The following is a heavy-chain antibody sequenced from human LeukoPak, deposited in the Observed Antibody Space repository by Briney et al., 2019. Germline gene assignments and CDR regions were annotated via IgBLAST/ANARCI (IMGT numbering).Heavy chain of an antibody. J-gene: IGHJ4*02. V-gene: IGHV3-66*02. Sequence: GGSLRLSCAASRFNVSSKYMTWIRQAPGKGLEWVSLIYGADAAYYAESVRGRFMISRDNLKNTLFLQMNSLRVEDTAVYYCVTSTGQQFIPYDYWGQGTHVTVSS. CDR2: IYGADAA. CDR3: VTSTGQQFIPYDY. CDR1: RFNVSSKY. D-gene: IGHD6-13*01.